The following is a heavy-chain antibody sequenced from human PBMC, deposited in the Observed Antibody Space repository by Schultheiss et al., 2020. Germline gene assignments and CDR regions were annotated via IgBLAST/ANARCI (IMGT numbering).Heavy chain of an antibody. J-gene: IGHJ4*02. D-gene: IGHD6-13*01. Sequence: SVKVSCKASGGTFSSYAISWVRQAPGQGLEWMGRIIPILGIANYAQKFQGRVTITADKSTSTAYMELSSLRSEDTAVYYCARGCNQQLVKGRAGPLDYWGQGTLVTVSS. CDR2: IIPILGIA. V-gene: IGHV1-69*04. CDR3: ARGCNQQLVKGRAGPLDY. CDR1: GGTFSSYA.